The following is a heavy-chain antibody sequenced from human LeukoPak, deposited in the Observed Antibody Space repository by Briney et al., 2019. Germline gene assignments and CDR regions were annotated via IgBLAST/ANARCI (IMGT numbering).Heavy chain of an antibody. Sequence: SQTLSLTCAISGDSVSSNSATWNWISQSPSIGFEWLGRTYYRSKYYNEYAVSVKSLITINPDTYKNQFYLQLNSVTPEDTAVYYCARGYERRFDPWGQGTLVTVSS. J-gene: IGHJ5*02. CDR2: TYYRSKYYN. CDR1: GDSVSSNSAT. D-gene: IGHD1-1*01. V-gene: IGHV6-1*01. CDR3: ARGYERRFDP.